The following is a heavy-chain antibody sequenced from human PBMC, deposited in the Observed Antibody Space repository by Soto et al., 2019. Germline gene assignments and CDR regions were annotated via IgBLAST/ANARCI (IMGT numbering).Heavy chain of an antibody. CDR1: GYTFTSYG. J-gene: IGHJ1*01. D-gene: IGHD6-13*01. CDR3: AMDLTAAGTGYFQH. Sequence: ASVKVSCKASGYTFTSYGISWVRQAPGQGLEWMGWISAYNGNTNYAQKLQGRVTMTTDTSTSTAYMELRSLRSDDTAVYYCAMDLTAAGTGYFQHWGQGTLVTVSS. V-gene: IGHV1-18*01. CDR2: ISAYNGNT.